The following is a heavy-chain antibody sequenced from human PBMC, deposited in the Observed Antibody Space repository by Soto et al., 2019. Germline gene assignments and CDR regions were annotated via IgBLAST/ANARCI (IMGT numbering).Heavy chain of an antibody. J-gene: IGHJ4*02. CDR1: GGSISNNY. CDR3: ARHGYSTALYGSWDY. Sequence: QVQLQESGPGLVKPSETLSLTCTVSGGSISNNYWSWIRQPPGKGLEWIGYIYDTGCTKYNPSLQSRLTMLIDTSKNQFSLKLTSVTAADTAVYYCARHGYSTALYGSWDYWGQGTLVSVSS. V-gene: IGHV4-59*08. D-gene: IGHD3-16*01. CDR2: IYDTGCT.